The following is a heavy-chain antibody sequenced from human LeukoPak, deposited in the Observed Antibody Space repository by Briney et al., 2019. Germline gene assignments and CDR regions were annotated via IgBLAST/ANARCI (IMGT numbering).Heavy chain of an antibody. J-gene: IGHJ4*02. D-gene: IGHD3-3*01. CDR2: IRYDGSNK. V-gene: IGHV3-30*02. Sequence: GGSLRLSCAASGFTFSSYGMHWVRQAPGKGLEWVAFIRYDGSNKYYADSVKGRFTISRDNSKNTLYLQMNSLRAEDTAVYYCAKVAGVAGAGERYFDYWGQGTLVTVSS. CDR1: GFTFSSYG. CDR3: AKVAGVAGAGERYFDY.